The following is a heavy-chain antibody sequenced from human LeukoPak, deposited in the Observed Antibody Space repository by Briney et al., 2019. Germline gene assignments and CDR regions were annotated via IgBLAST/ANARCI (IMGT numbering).Heavy chain of an antibody. Sequence: SQTLSLTCTVSGGSISSGGSYWSWIRQPPGKGLEWIGYIYHSGSTYYNPSLKSRVTISVDRSKNQFSLKLSSVTAADTAVYYCARIAVDTAMVPYYFDYWGQGTLVTVSS. J-gene: IGHJ4*02. V-gene: IGHV4-30-2*01. CDR3: ARIAVDTAMVPYYFDY. D-gene: IGHD5-18*01. CDR1: GGSISSGGSY. CDR2: IYHSGST.